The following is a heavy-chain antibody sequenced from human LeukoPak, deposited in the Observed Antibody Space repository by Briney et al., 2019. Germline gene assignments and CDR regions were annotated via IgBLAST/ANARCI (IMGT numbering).Heavy chain of an antibody. D-gene: IGHD6-13*01. CDR2: IYPGDSDT. J-gene: IGHJ4*02. Sequence: GESLKISCKGSGYSFTSYWIGWVRQMPGKGLEWMGIIYPGDSDTRYSPSFQGQVTISADKSISTAYLQWSSLKASDTAMYYCARLPAYSSSSHYYFDYWGQGTLVTVSS. CDR1: GYSFTSYW. CDR3: ARLPAYSSSSHYYFDY. V-gene: IGHV5-51*01.